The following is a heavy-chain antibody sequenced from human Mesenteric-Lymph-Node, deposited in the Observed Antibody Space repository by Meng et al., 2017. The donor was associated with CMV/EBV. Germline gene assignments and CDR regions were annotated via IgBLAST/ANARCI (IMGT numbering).Heavy chain of an antibody. D-gene: IGHD3-10*01. CDR1: GFTFDDHA. CDR3: VKDRYSGRDNWFDS. J-gene: IGHJ5*01. V-gene: IGHV3-9*01. Sequence: GGSLRLSCTASGFTFDDHARHWARQTPGKGLEWVAGISWYSNNIAYADSVEGRFTISRDNAKNSLYLQMNSLRVEDTALYYCVKDRYSGRDNWFDSWGQGTLVTVSS. CDR2: ISWYSNNI.